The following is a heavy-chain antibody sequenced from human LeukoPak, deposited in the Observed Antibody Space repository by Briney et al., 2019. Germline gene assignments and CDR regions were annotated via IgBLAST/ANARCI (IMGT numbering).Heavy chain of an antibody. V-gene: IGHV1-69*05. CDR1: GGTFSSYA. CDR3: ARDAGYDSSGYYYYGMDV. Sequence: SVKVSCKASGGTFSSYAISWVRQAPGQGLEWMGGIIPIFGTANYAQKFQGRVTMTTDTSTSTAYMELRSLRSDDTAVYYCARDAGYDSSGYYYYGMDVWGQGTTVTVSS. J-gene: IGHJ6*02. CDR2: IIPIFGTA. D-gene: IGHD3-22*01.